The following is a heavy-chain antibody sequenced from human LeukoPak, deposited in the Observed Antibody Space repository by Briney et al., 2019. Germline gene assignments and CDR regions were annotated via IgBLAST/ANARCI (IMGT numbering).Heavy chain of an antibody. D-gene: IGHD6-19*01. V-gene: IGHV3-9*01. CDR3: AKDAGWYETHYYFDY. J-gene: IGHJ4*02. CDR1: GFTFYDYA. CDR2: ISWNSGSI. Sequence: GGSLRLSCAASGFTFYDYAMHWVRQAPGKGLEWVSGISWNSGSIGYADSVKGRFTISRDNTKNSLYLQMNSLRAEDTALYYCAKDAGWYETHYYFDYWGQGTLVTVSS.